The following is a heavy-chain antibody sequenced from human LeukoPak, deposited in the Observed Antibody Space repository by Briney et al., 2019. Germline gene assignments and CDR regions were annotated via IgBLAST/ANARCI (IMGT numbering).Heavy chain of an antibody. CDR3: ARLKESDYFDY. Sequence: GGSLQISCKGSGYHFTSYWIGWVRRVPGKGLEWMGIIYPGDSDTRYSPSFQGQVPISADKSISTAYLQWSSLKASDTAMYYCARLKESDYFDYWGQGTLVTVSS. CDR2: IYPGDSDT. D-gene: IGHD2/OR15-2a*01. J-gene: IGHJ4*02. V-gene: IGHV5-51*01. CDR1: GYHFTSYW.